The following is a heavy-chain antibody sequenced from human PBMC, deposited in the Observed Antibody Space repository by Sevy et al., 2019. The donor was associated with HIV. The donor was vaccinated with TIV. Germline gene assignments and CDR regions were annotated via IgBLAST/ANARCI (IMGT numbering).Heavy chain of an antibody. CDR3: ATDPIFVLLMTDGKDV. CDR2: IKSKPDSGTT. V-gene: IGHV3-15*01. CDR1: GFTLTYAW. D-gene: IGHD3-16*01. J-gene: IGHJ6*02. Sequence: GGSLRLSCTASGFTLTYAWMSWVRQAPGKGLEWLGRIKSKPDSGTTDYAAPVKGRFTISRDGSKNTLFLQMNSLKMEDTAVYYCATDPIFVLLMTDGKDVWGQGTTVTVSS.